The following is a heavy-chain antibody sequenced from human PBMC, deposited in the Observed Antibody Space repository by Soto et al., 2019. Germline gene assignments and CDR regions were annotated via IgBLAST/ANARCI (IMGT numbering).Heavy chain of an antibody. CDR3: ARDLGGYASH. J-gene: IGHJ4*02. CDR1: GFTFSNYW. Sequence: EVQLVESGGGLVQPGESLRLSCAASGFTFSNYWMHWVRQAPGKGPVWVSRINTDGSTTNYADSVKGRFTISRDNAKNTLYLQTDSLGAEDTAVYYCARDLGGYASHWGQGTLVTVSS. CDR2: INTDGSTT. V-gene: IGHV3-74*01. D-gene: IGHD3-16*01.